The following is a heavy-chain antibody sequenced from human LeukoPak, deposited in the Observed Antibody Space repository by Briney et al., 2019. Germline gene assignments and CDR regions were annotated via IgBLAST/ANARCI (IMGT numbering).Heavy chain of an antibody. J-gene: IGHJ4*02. CDR1: GFTFSNYA. CDR2: ISGSGGST. CDR3: TKGTIWLPFDY. V-gene: IGHV3-23*01. D-gene: IGHD5-18*01. Sequence: GGSLRLSCAASGFTFSNYAMSWARQAPGKGLEWVSAISGSGGSTYYADSVKGRFTISRDNSKNTLYLQMNNLRAEDTAVYYCTKGTIWLPFDYWGQGTLVTVSS.